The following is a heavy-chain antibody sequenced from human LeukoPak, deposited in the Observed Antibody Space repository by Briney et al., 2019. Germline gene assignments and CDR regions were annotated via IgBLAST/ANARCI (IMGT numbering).Heavy chain of an antibody. V-gene: IGHV4-39*01. Sequence: PSETLSLTCTVSGGSISSSNYYSGWLRQPPGKGLEWIGNIYYSGTTYYNPSLKSRVTISADTSKNQFSLKLSSVTAADTAVYYCARNREQWVVRDFDYWGQGTLVTVSS. J-gene: IGHJ4*02. CDR2: IYYSGTT. CDR3: ARNREQWVVRDFDY. D-gene: IGHD6-19*01. CDR1: GGSISSSNYY.